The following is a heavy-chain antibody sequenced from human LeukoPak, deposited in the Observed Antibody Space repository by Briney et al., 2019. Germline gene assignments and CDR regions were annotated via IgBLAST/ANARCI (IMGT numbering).Heavy chain of an antibody. CDR3: ARGDIYGGNFDY. J-gene: IGHJ4*02. D-gene: IGHD4-23*01. CDR1: GGSISSYY. CDR2: ISYSGST. Sequence: SETLSLTCTVSGGSISSYYWSWIRQPPGKGLEWIGYISYSGSTDYNPSLKSRVTISGDTSKNQFSLKLRSVTAADTAVYYCARGDIYGGNFDYWGQGTLVTVSS. V-gene: IGHV4-59*01.